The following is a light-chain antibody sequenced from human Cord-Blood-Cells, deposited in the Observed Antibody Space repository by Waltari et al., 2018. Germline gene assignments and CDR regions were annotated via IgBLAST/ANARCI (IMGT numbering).Light chain of an antibody. CDR2: AAS. J-gene: IGKJ2*01. V-gene: IGKV1-39*01. Sequence: DIQMTQSPYSLSASVGDRVTITCRASQSISSYLNWYQQKPGKAPKLVIYAASSLQSGVPSRFSGSGSGTDFTLTISSLQPEDFATYYCQQSYSTPHTCGQGTKLEIK. CDR1: QSISSY. CDR3: QQSYSTPHT.